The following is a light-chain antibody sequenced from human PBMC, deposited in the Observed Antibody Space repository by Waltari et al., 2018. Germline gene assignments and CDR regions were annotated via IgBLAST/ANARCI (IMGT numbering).Light chain of an antibody. CDR3: SSYTTSSTLV. J-gene: IGLJ2*01. CDR2: DLN. CDR1: NSDIGGYNF. V-gene: IGLV2-14*03. Sequence: QSALTQPASVSGSPGQSITISCTGRNSDIGGYNFVSWYQQHPGKAPKLMIYDLNKRPSGVSNRFSASKSGKTASLTISGLQAEDEANYYCSSYTTSSTLVFGGGTKVTVL.